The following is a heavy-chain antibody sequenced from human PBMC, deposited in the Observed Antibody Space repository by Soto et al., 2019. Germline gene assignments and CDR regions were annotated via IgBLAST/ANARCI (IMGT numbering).Heavy chain of an antibody. CDR2: IIPISGTT. D-gene: IGHD2-8*02. V-gene: IGHV1-69*13. CDR3: ARGYCTGGNCYSGMDV. J-gene: IGHJ6*02. CDR1: GGTFSTHA. Sequence: SVKVSCKASGGTFSTHAIIWVRQAPGHGLEWMGGIIPISGTTYYTQKFQGRVTITADEPTSTAFMELSSLKSDDTAVFYCARGYCTGGNCYSGMDVWGQGTMVTVSS.